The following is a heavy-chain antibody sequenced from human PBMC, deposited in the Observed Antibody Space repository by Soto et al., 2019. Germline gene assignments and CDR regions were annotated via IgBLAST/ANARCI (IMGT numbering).Heavy chain of an antibody. CDR2: ISYDGSNK. D-gene: IGHD3-9*01. V-gene: IGHV3-30*18. J-gene: IGHJ4*02. Sequence: PGGSLRLSCAASGFTFSSYGMHWVRQAPGKGLEWVAVISYDGSNKYYADSVKGRFTISRDNSKNKLYLQMNSLRAEDTAVYYCAKDPYGDYNDFDYWGQGTLVTVSS. CDR1: GFTFSSYG. CDR3: AKDPYGDYNDFDY.